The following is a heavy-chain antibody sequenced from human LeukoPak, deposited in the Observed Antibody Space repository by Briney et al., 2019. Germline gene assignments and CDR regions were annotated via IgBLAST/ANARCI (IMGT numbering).Heavy chain of an antibody. CDR2: IYTSGST. CDR1: GGSISSGSYY. CDR3: ARGRLSVEIDF. Sequence: SETLSLTCTVSGGSISSGSYYWSWIRQPAGRGLEWIGRIYTSGSTNYNPSLKSRVTISVDTSKNQFSLKLSSVTAADTAVYYCARGRLSVEIDFWGQGTLVTVSS. D-gene: IGHD5-24*01. V-gene: IGHV4-61*02. J-gene: IGHJ4*02.